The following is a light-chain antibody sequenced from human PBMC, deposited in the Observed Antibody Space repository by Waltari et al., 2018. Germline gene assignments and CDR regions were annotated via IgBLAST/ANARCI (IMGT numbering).Light chain of an antibody. CDR1: QGLSHY. Sequence: DIQITQSPSSLSASVGDIVTITCRASQGLSHYLARFQQKPRKAPKSLIYSASRLQSGVPSKFSGSGSGTDFTLTISSLQPEDFATYYCQQYNSYPLFGGGTKVEIK. V-gene: IGKV1-16*02. J-gene: IGKJ4*01. CDR2: SAS. CDR3: QQYNSYPL.